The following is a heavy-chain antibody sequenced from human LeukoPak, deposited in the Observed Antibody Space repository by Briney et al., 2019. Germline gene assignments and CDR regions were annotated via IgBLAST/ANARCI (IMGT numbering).Heavy chain of an antibody. Sequence: GGSLRLSCAASGFTVSSNYMSWVRQAPGKGLEWVSVIYSGGSTYYADSVKGRFTISRDNSKNTLYLQMHSLRAEDTAVYYCASMIPIAAAGTSYYFDYWGQGTLVTVSS. J-gene: IGHJ4*02. CDR3: ASMIPIAAAGTSYYFDY. V-gene: IGHV3-53*01. D-gene: IGHD6-13*01. CDR1: GFTVSSNY. CDR2: IYSGGST.